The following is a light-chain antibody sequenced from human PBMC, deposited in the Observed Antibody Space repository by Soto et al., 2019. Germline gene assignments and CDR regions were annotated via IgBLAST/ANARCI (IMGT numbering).Light chain of an antibody. CDR1: QSVGSSF. J-gene: IGKJ5*01. CDR2: GAS. V-gene: IGKV3-20*01. Sequence: EIVLTQSPGTLSLSPGERATLSCRASQSVGSSFLAWYQQKPGQAPRLLIYGASSRATGIPDRFSGSGSGTDFTLTISRLXPEDFAVYYCQQYGTSPPITFGQGTRLEIK. CDR3: QQYGTSPPIT.